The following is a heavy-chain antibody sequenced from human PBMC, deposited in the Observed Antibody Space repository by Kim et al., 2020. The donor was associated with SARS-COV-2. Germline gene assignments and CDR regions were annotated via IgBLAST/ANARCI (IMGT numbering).Heavy chain of an antibody. V-gene: IGHV3-64D*06. D-gene: IGHD3-3*01. CDR1: GFTFSSYA. J-gene: IGHJ6*02. CDR3: VKSMDHTIFGVVIPYYYYGMDV. CDR2: ISSNGGST. Sequence: GGSLRLSCSASGFTFSSYAMHWVRQAPGKGLEYVSAISSNGGSTYYADSVKGRFTISRDNSKNTLYLQMSSLRAEDTAVYYCVKSMDHTIFGVVIPYYYYGMDVWGQGTTVTVSS.